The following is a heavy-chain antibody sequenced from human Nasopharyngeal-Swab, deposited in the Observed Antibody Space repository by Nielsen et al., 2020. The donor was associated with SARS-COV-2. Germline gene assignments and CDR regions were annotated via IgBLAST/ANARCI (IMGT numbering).Heavy chain of an antibody. V-gene: IGHV5-10-1*01. D-gene: IGHD7-27*01. CDR3: ARLKLWGGGDYYYYYMDV. CDR2: IDPRDSYT. Sequence: GESLKISCKGSGYSFTNYWISWVRQMPGKGLEWMGGIDPRDSYTNYSPSFQGHVTISADKSISTAYLQWSSLKASDTAMYYCARLKLWGGGDYYYYYMDVWGKGTTVTVSS. CDR1: GYSFTNYW. J-gene: IGHJ6*03.